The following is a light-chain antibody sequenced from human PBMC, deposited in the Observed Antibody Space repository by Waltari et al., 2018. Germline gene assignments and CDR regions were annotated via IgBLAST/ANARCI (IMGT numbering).Light chain of an antibody. Sequence: ETVMTQSPANLSVSPGERVTLSCRASQSISSHLAWSQRKPGQAPRLLIYGASTRATCVPARFSGSGSGTEFTLTISSLQSEDFAVYFCQQYNKWPPAFGQGTKLEIK. CDR3: QQYNKWPPA. V-gene: IGKV3-15*01. CDR1: QSISSH. J-gene: IGKJ1*01. CDR2: GAS.